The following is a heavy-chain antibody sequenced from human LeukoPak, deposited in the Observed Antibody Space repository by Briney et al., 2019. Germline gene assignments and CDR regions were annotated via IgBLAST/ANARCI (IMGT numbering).Heavy chain of an antibody. CDR2: ISYDGFNT. Sequence: PGGSLRLSCAASGFTFTTYAMHWVRQAPGKGLEWVAVISYDGFNTHYADSVKGRFTFSRDNAKNSLYLQMNSLRAEDTAVYYCARGIGSSSWPLALWGQGTLVTVSS. D-gene: IGHD6-13*01. J-gene: IGHJ4*02. V-gene: IGHV3-30*04. CDR1: GFTFTTYA. CDR3: ARGIGSSSWPLAL.